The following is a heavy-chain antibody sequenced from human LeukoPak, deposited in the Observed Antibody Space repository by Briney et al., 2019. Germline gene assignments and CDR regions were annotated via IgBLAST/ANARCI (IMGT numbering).Heavy chain of an antibody. D-gene: IGHD3-10*01. CDR2: LYTGGDT. CDR1: GFTVSAHY. CDR3: ARGPGSRGIFDY. J-gene: IGHJ4*02. Sequence: PGGSLRLSCAVSGFTVSAHYMSWVRQAPGKGLECVSFLYTGGDTYYADSVKGRFTISRDNSKNTLYLQMNSLRAEDTAVYYCARGPGSRGIFDYWGRGTLVTVSS. V-gene: IGHV3-53*01.